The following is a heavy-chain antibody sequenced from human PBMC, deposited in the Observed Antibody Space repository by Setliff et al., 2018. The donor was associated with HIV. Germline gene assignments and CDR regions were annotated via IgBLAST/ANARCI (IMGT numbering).Heavy chain of an antibody. J-gene: IGHJ4*02. D-gene: IGHD5-12*01. CDR2: ISTYSDET. CDR1: GYTFTSYD. CDR3: ARDQALEMATK. V-gene: IGHV1-18*01. Sequence: ASVKVSCKASGYTFTSYDINWVRQATGQGLQWMGWISTYSDETSYAQNLQGRVTMTTDASTSTAYMELSSLRSEDTAVYYCARDQALEMATKWGQGTLVTVSS.